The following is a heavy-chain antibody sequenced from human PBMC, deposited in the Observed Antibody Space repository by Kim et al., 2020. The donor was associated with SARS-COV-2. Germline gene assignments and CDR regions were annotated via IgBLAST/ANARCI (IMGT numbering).Heavy chain of an antibody. J-gene: IGHJ3*02. D-gene: IGHD2-15*01. CDR3: ARPCSGGSWRPPPPAFDI. CDR2: IYPGDSDT. V-gene: IGHV5-51*01. Sequence: GESLQISCKGSGYSFTSYWIGWVRQMPGKGLEWMGIIYPGDSDTRYSPSFQGQVTISADKSISTAYLQWSSLKASDTAMYYCARPCSGGSWRPPPPAFDIWGQGTMVTVSS. CDR1: GYSFTSYW.